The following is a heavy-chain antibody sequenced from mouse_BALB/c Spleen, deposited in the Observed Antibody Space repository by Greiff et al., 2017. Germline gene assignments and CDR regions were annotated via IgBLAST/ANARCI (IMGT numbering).Heavy chain of an antibody. Sequence: VQLVESGPGLVAPSQSLSITCTVSGFSLTSYGVHWVRQPPGKGLEWLGVIWAGGSTNYNSALMSRLSISKVNSKSQVFLKMNSLQTEDTAMYYCARGGYRAFAYWGQGTLVTVSA. V-gene: IGHV2-9*02. CDR2: IWAGGST. CDR3: ARGGYRAFAY. CDR1: GFSLTSYG. D-gene: IGHD2-14*01. J-gene: IGHJ3*01.